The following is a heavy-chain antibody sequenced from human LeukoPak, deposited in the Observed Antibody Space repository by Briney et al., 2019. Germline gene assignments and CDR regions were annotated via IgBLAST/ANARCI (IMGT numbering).Heavy chain of an antibody. D-gene: IGHD2-15*01. CDR3: ARVLHIYYFDY. V-gene: IGHV1-18*01. Sequence: ASVKVSCKASGGTFSSYAISWVRQAPGQGLEWMGWISVYNGNTKYAQKLQGRVTMTTDTSTTTAYMELRSLRSDDTAVYYCARVLHIYYFDYWGQGTLVTVSS. CDR1: GGTFSSYA. J-gene: IGHJ4*02. CDR2: ISVYNGNT.